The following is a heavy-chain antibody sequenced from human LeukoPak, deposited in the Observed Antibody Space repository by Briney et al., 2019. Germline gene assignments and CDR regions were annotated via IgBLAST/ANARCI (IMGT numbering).Heavy chain of an antibody. V-gene: IGHV4-34*01. CDR1: GGSFSGYY. CDR3: ARTPIYYFDNSGYYN. D-gene: IGHD3-22*01. CDR2: INHSGST. Sequence: PSETLSLTCAVYGGSFSGYYWSWIRQPPGKGLEWIGEINHSGSTNYNPSLKSRVTISVDTSKNQFSLRLSSVTAADTAVYYCARTPIYYFDNSGYYNWGQGTLVTVSS. J-gene: IGHJ4*02.